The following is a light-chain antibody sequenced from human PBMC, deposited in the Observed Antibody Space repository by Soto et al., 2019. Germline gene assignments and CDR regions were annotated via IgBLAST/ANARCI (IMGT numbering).Light chain of an antibody. CDR3: CSYAGSGTWV. Sequence: QSALTQPASVSGSPGQSITISCTGTSSDVGYYNLVSWYQQHPGKAPKLMIYEGSKLPSGVSNRFSASKSGNTASLTISGLQAEDEADDYCCSYAGSGTWVFGTGTKLTVL. V-gene: IGLV2-23*01. CDR1: SSDVGYYNL. CDR2: EGS. J-gene: IGLJ1*01.